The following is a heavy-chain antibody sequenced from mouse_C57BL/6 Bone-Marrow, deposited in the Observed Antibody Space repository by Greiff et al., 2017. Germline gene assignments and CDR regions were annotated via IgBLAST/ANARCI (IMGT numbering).Heavy chain of an antibody. D-gene: IGHD1-1*01. J-gene: IGHJ3*01. CDR1: GYTFTSYW. CDR3: ARSPYYYGSSFAY. CDR2: IYPGSGST. V-gene: IGHV1-55*01. Sequence: QVQLKQPGAELVKPGASVKMSCKASGYTFTSYWITWVKQRPGQGLEWIGDIYPGSGSTNYNEKFKSKATLTVDTSSSTAYMQLSSLTSEDSAVYYCARSPYYYGSSFAYWGQGTLVTVSA.